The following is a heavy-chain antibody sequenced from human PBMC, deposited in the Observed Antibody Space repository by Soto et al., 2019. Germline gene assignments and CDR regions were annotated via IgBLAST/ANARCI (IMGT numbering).Heavy chain of an antibody. Sequence: GGSLRLSCAASGFTCSSYTMNWVRQAPGKGLEWVSSITSSSSYIYYADSVKGRFTISRDNAKNSLYLQMNSLRAEDTAVYYCARDLGSISGFAYWGQGTLVTVSS. V-gene: IGHV3-21*01. D-gene: IGHD2-21*01. CDR2: ITSSSSYI. CDR1: GFTCSSYT. CDR3: ARDLGSISGFAY. J-gene: IGHJ4*02.